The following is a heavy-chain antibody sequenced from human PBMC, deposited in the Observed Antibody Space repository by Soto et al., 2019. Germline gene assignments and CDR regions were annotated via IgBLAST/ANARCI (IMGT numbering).Heavy chain of an antibody. CDR3: ARGGEMPYYYYGLDV. Sequence: QVQLVQSGAEVRKPGASLKVSCKASGYTFTTYGISWVRQAPGQWLEWMGWISGYNCHTTYAQKFQGRVTMTTDTSTSKVYMDVQSLRSDGTGVYYWARGGEMPYYYYGLDVWGQGTTVTVSS. V-gene: IGHV1-18*01. D-gene: IGHD3-16*01. CDR2: ISGYNCHT. CDR1: GYTFTTYG. J-gene: IGHJ6*02.